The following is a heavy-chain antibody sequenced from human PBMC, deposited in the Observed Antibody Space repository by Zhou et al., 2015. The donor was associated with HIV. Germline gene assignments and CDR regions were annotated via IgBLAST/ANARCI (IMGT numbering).Heavy chain of an antibody. V-gene: IGHV3-23*01. J-gene: IGHJ4*02. CDR2: ISGSGGST. D-gene: IGHD6-13*01. CDR3: AKDLSSWSYFDY. Sequence: EVQLLESGGGSVKPGGSLSLSCTASGFTFSSYAMTWVRQSPGKGLEWVSAISGSGGSTYYADSVKDRFTISRDNSKKMLYLQMNSLRGDDTAIYYCAKDLSSWSYFDYWGQGTLVTVFS. CDR1: GFTFSSYA.